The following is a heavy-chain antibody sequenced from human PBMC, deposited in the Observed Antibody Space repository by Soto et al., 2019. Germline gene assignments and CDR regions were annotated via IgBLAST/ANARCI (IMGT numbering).Heavy chain of an antibody. V-gene: IGHV1-46*01. D-gene: IGHD2-21*02. J-gene: IGHJ4*02. CDR2: INPSGGST. CDR3: ERDHGVTPFDY. CDR1: GYTFTSYY. Sequence: ASVKVSCKASGYTFTSYYMHCVRQAPGQGLEWMGIINPSGGSTSYAQKIQGRVTMTRDTSTSTAYMELSSLRSDDKAVYYCERDHGVTPFDYWGQGTLVTVSS.